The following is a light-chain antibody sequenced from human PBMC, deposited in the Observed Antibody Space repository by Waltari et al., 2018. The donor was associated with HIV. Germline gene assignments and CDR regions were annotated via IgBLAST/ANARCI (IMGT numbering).Light chain of an antibody. J-gene: IGLJ1*01. Sequence: QSALTQPASVSGSPGQSITISCTGTSSDVGGYNYVSWYQQHPGKAPTLLIYEVSIRPSWVSNRCSGSKSGNTASLTISGLQAEDEADYYCNSYTSSTTRVFGTGTKVTVL. V-gene: IGLV2-14*01. CDR1: SSDVGGYNY. CDR3: NSYTSSTTRV. CDR2: EVS.